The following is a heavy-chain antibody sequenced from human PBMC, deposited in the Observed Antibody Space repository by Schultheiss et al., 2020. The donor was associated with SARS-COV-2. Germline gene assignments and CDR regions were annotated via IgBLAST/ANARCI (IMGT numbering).Heavy chain of an antibody. D-gene: IGHD2-21*01. V-gene: IGHV4-39*07. CDR3: AKAEGITHSSRHGLDM. J-gene: IGHJ3*02. Sequence: SETLSLTCTVSGGSISSGAYYWSWIRQHPGKGLEWIGSIYYSGSTNYSPSLKSRVTISVDTSKNQFSLKLSSVTAADTAVYYCAKAEGITHSSRHGLDMWGQGTMVTVSS. CDR1: GGSISSGAYY. CDR2: IYYSGST.